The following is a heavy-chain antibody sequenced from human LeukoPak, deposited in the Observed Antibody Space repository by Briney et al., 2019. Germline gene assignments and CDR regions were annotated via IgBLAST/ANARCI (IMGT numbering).Heavy chain of an antibody. V-gene: IGHV3-7*01. D-gene: IGHD2-15*01. CDR3: ARKACSGGSCPIDY. J-gene: IGHJ4*02. CDR1: GFTFSSYW. Sequence: GGSLRLSCAASGFTFSSYWMSWVRQAPGKGLEGVANIKQDGSEKYYVDSVKGRFTISRDNAKNSLYLQMNSLRAEDTAVYYCARKACSGGSCPIDYWGQGTLVTVSS. CDR2: IKQDGSEK.